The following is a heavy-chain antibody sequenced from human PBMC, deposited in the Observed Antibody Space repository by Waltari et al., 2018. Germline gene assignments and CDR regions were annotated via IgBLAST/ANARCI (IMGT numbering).Heavy chain of an antibody. CDR3: ARDGDYYDSSGYYVF. CDR2: IKQDGSEK. D-gene: IGHD3-22*01. J-gene: IGHJ4*02. V-gene: IGHV3-7*01. CDR1: GFTFSSYW. Sequence: EVQLVESGGGLVQPGGSLRLSCAASGFTFSSYWMSWVRQAPGKGREGVANIKQDGSEKYYVDSVKGRFTISRDNAKNSLYLQMNSLRAEDTAVYYCARDGDYYDSSGYYVFWGQGTLVTVSS.